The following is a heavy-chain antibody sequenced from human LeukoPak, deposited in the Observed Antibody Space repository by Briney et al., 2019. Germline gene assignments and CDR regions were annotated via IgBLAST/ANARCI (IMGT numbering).Heavy chain of an antibody. CDR3: AVRSGTYSFDC. V-gene: IGHV3-48*01. Sequence: GGSLRLSCAASGFTFSSYSMNWVRQAPGKGLEWVSYISSTSSTIYYADSVKGRFTISRDNAKNSLYLQMNSLRAEDTAVYYCAVRSGTYSFDCWGQGTLVTVSS. D-gene: IGHD1-26*01. CDR2: ISSTSSTI. CDR1: GFTFSSYS. J-gene: IGHJ4*02.